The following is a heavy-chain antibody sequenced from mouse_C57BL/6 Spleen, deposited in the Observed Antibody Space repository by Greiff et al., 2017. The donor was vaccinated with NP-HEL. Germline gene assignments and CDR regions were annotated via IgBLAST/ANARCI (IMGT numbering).Heavy chain of an antibody. D-gene: IGHD2-1*01. CDR2: ISDGGSYT. Sequence: EVQLVESGGGLVKPGGSLKLSCAASGFTFSSYAMSWVRQTPEKRLEWVATISDGGSYTYYPDNVKDRFTISRDNAKNNLYLQMSHLKSEDTAMYYCARERGNYDFDYWGQGTTLTVSS. CDR1: GFTFSSYA. V-gene: IGHV5-4*01. J-gene: IGHJ2*01. CDR3: ARERGNYDFDY.